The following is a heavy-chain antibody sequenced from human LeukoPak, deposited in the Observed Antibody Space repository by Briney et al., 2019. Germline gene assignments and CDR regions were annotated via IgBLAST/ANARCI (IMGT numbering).Heavy chain of an antibody. J-gene: IGHJ4*02. CDR2: ISGGGGST. CDR1: GFTSSSYA. D-gene: IGHD3-22*01. Sequence: GGSLRLSCAASGFTSSSYAMSWVRQAPGKGLEWVSGISGGGGSTYYADSVRGRFTISRDNSKNTLYLQINSLRAEDTAVYYCAKDLIVVVITGWGFDYWGQGTLVTVSS. CDR3: AKDLIVVVITGWGFDY. V-gene: IGHV3-23*01.